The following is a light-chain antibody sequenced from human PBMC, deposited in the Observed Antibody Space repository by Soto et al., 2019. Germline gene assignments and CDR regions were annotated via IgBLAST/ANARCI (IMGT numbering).Light chain of an antibody. CDR1: QSVLYSSNNQNY. CDR3: QQYYSTPRT. CDR2: WAS. J-gene: IGKJ2*01. V-gene: IGKV4-1*01. Sequence: DIVMTQSADSLAVSLGERATINCKSSQSVLYSSNNQNYLAWYQQKPGQPPKLLIYWASTRESGVPDRFSGSGSGTDSTLTISSLQAEDGAVYYCQQYYSTPRTFGQGTKLEIK.